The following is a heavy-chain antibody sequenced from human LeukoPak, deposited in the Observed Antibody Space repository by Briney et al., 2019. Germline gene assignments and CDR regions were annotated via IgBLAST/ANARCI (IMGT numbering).Heavy chain of an antibody. D-gene: IGHD2-2*03. CDR1: GYSISSGYY. CDR3: ARDGYLAVDY. CDR2: IYTSGST. Sequence: PSETLSLTCTVSGYSISSGYYWGWIRQPAGKGLEWIGRIYTSGSTNYNPSLKSRVTISVDTSKNQFSLKLSSVTAADTAVYFCARDGYLAVDYWGQGTLVTVSS. J-gene: IGHJ4*02. V-gene: IGHV4-61*02.